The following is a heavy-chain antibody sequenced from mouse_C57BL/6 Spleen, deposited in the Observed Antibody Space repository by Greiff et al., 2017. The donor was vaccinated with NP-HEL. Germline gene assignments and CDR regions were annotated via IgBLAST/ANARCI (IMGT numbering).Heavy chain of an antibody. CDR1: GYTFTSYW. Sequence: QVQLQQPGAELVKPGASVKLSCKASGYTFTSYWMHWVKQRPGPGLEWIGMIHPNSGSTNYNEKFKSKATLTVDKSSSTAYMQLSSLTSEDSAVYYCARTPITTVVAPDYWGQGTTLTVSS. V-gene: IGHV1-64*01. D-gene: IGHD1-1*01. J-gene: IGHJ2*01. CDR3: ARTPITTVVAPDY. CDR2: IHPNSGST.